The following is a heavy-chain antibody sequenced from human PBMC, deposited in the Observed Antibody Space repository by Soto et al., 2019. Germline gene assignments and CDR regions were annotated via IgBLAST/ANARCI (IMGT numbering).Heavy chain of an antibody. CDR3: ARDSGYSSGRYYFDY. D-gene: IGHD6-19*01. CDR2: ISSSSSYI. J-gene: IGHJ4*02. CDR1: GFTFSSYS. Sequence: GGSLRLSCAASGFTFSSYSMNWVRQAPGKGLEWVSSISSSSSYIYYAGSVKGRFTISRDNAKNPLYLQMNSLRAEDTAVYYCARDSGYSSGRYYFDYWGQGTLVTVSS. V-gene: IGHV3-21*01.